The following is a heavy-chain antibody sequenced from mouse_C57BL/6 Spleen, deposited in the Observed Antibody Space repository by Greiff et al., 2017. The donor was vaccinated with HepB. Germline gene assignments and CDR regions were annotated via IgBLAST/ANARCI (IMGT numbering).Heavy chain of an antibody. V-gene: IGHV5-4*01. J-gene: IGHJ2*01. D-gene: IGHD1-1*01. CDR3: ARDGDLLLRYFDY. CDR1: GFTFSSYA. Sequence: EVKLEESGGGLVKPGGSLKLSCAASGFTFSSYAMSWVRQTPEKRLEWVATISDGGSYTYYPDNVKGRFTISRDNAKNNLYLQMSHLKSEDTAMYYCARDGDLLLRYFDYWGQGTTLTVSS. CDR2: ISDGGSYT.